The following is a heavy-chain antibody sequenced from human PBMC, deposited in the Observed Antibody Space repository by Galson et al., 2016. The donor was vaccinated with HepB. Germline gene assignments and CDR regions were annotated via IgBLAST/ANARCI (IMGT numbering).Heavy chain of an antibody. CDR1: GFTFDDYA. V-gene: IGHV3-9*01. CDR2: INWNSDKI. J-gene: IGHJ4*02. D-gene: IGHD1-26*01. Sequence: SLRLSCAASGFTFDDYAMHWVRQAPGKGLEWVSGINWNSDKIGYADFVKGRFTISRDNAKNSLYLQMNSLRPEDTALYYCAKNPPRGEWELLWEDYWGQGTLVTVSS. CDR3: AKNPPRGEWELLWEDY.